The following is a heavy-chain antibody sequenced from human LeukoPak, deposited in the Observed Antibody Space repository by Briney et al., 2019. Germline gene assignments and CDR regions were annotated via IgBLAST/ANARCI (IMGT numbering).Heavy chain of an antibody. D-gene: IGHD5-18*01. CDR2: VYSGGST. CDR3: ARGYSYGYDGY. J-gene: IGHJ4*02. CDR1: GFTVSSNY. V-gene: IGHV3-53*01. Sequence: PGGSLRLSCAASGFTVSSNYMSWVRQAPGKGLEWVSVVYSGGSTYYADSVKGRFTISRDNSKNTLYLQMNSLRAEDTAVYYCARGYSYGYDGYWGQGTLVTVSS.